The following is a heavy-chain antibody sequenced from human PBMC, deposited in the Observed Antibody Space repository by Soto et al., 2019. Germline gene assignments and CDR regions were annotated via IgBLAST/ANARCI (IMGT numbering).Heavy chain of an antibody. V-gene: IGHV4-59*08. J-gene: IGHJ6*03. CDR1: GGSISSYY. CDR2: IYYSGST. CDR3: ARRPGVVNYYYYRAV. Sequence: SETLSLTCTVSGGSISSYYWSWIRQPPGKGLEWIGYIYYSGSTNYNPSLKSRVTISVDTSKNQFSLKLSSVTAADTAVYYCARRPGVVNYYYYRAVGAKGTTVPVSS. D-gene: IGHD3-3*01.